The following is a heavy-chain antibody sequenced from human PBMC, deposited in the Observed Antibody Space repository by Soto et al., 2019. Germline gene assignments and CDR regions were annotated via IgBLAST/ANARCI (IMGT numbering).Heavy chain of an antibody. Sequence: QVQLVQSGAEVKKPGASVKVSCKASGYTFTSYGITWVRQAPGQGLEWMGWIRAYNGNTNYAQNLQGRVIMTADSSTITVYMGLRSLRSDDTAVYYCARHGGYYYVPKQDAFNIWGQGTMVTVSS. CDR3: ARHGGYYYVPKQDAFNI. CDR2: IRAYNGNT. V-gene: IGHV1-18*01. CDR1: GYTFTSYG. J-gene: IGHJ3*02. D-gene: IGHD3-22*01.